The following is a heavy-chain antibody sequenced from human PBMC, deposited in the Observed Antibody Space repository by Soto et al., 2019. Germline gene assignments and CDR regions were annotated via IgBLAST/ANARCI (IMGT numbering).Heavy chain of an antibody. CDR3: ATVASTHFDS. V-gene: IGHV4-39*01. CDR2: FFYGGST. CDR1: GGSVNSGTYY. Sequence: SETLSLTCAVSGGSVNSGTYYWGWVRQPPGKGPEWIGSFFYGGSTHYNPSLTSRLAISVDTARSQVSLNLTSVTAADTAIYYCATVASTHFDSWGPGTLVTVSS. D-gene: IGHD4-17*01. J-gene: IGHJ4*02.